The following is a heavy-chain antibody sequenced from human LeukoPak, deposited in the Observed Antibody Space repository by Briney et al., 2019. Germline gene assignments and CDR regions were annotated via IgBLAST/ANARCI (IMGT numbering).Heavy chain of an antibody. CDR3: ARYSGSYYRSDFGY. Sequence: PGGSLRLSCAASGFTFSDYYMSWIRQAPGKGLEWVSYISSSGSTIYYADSVKGRFTISRDNAKNSLYLQMSSLRAEDTAVYYCARYSGSYYRSDFGYWGQGTLVTVSS. J-gene: IGHJ4*02. V-gene: IGHV3-11*01. CDR1: GFTFSDYY. D-gene: IGHD1-26*01. CDR2: ISSSGSTI.